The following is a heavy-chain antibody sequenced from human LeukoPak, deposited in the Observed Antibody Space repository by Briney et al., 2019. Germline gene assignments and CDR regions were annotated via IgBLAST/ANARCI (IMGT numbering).Heavy chain of an antibody. D-gene: IGHD3-16*01. V-gene: IGHV3-9*03. J-gene: IGHJ4*02. Sequence: PGGSLRLSCAASGFTFDDYAMHWVRHAPGKGLEWVSGISWNSGSIGYADSVKGRFTISRDNAKNFLYLQMNSLRAEDMALYYCAKGAYDYVWGRNYFDYWGQGTLVTVSS. CDR1: GFTFDDYA. CDR2: ISWNSGSI. CDR3: AKGAYDYVWGRNYFDY.